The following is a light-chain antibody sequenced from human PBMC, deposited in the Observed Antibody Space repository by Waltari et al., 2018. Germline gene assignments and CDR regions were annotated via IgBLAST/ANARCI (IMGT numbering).Light chain of an antibody. V-gene: IGLV1-44*01. CDR1: SSNITSIT. Sequence: QSVLTQPPSASGTPGQRVTTSCSGSSSNITSITVNWYQQLPGTTPKLLIYFNNQRPSAVPDRFSGSKSCTSASLAISGLQSEDEADYYCATWDDSLNGVVFGGGTKLTVL. CDR2: FNN. J-gene: IGLJ2*01. CDR3: ATWDDSLNGVV.